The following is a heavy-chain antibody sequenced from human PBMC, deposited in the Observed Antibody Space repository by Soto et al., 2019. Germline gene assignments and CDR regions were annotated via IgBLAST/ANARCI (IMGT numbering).Heavy chain of an antibody. D-gene: IGHD6-19*01. Sequence: SETLSLTCTVSGGSISSGGYYWSWIRQHPGKGLEWIGYIYYSGSTYYNPSLKSRVTISVDTSKNQFSLKLSSVTAADTAVYYCARGDSSGGFDYWGQGTLVTVSS. CDR3: ARGDSSGGFDY. CDR2: IYYSGST. CDR1: GGSISSGGYY. V-gene: IGHV4-31*03. J-gene: IGHJ4*02.